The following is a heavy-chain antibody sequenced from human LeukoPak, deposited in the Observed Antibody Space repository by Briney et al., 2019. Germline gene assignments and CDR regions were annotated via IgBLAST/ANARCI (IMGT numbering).Heavy chain of an antibody. D-gene: IGHD6-19*01. V-gene: IGHV1-24*01. CDR2: FDPEDGET. CDR3: ATAKQWLVRRMEI. CDR1: GYTLTELS. J-gene: IGHJ4*02. Sequence: GASVKVSCKVSGYTLTELSMHWVRQAPGKGLEWMGGFDPEDGETIYAQKFQGRVTMTEDTFTDTAYMELSSLRSEDTAVYYCATAKQWLVRRMEIWGQGTLVTVSS.